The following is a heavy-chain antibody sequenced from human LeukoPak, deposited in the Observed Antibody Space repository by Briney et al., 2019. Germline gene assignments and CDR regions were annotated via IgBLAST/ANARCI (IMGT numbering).Heavy chain of an antibody. J-gene: IGHJ4*02. CDR3: ASTYDNSYYYFDY. CDR2: IFYIGSA. Sequence: SETLSLTCTVSGGSISSGGYYWSWIRQHPGKGLEWIGYIFYIGSAYYNPSLKSRVTISRDTSKNQFSLNLSSVTAADTAVYYCASTYDNSYYYFDYWGQGTLVTVSS. CDR1: GGSISSGGYY. V-gene: IGHV4-31*03. D-gene: IGHD3-10*01.